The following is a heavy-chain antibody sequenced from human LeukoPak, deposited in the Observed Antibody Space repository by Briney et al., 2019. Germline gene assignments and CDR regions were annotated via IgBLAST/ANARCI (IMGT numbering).Heavy chain of an antibody. CDR1: GYTFTSYG. CDR2: ISAYNGNT. D-gene: IGHD2-2*01. J-gene: IGHJ6*02. CDR3: ARDCRAHIVVVPAGYYGMDV. Sequence: ASVKVSCKASGYTFTSYGISWVRQAPGQGLEWMGWISAYNGNTNYAQKLQGRVTMTTDTSTSTAYMELSSLRSEDTAVYYCARDCRAHIVVVPAGYYGMDVWGQGTTVTVSS. V-gene: IGHV1-18*01.